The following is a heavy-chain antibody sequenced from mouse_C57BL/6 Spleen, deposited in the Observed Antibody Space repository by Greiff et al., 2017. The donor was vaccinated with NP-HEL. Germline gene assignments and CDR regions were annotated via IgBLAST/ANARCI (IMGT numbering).Heavy chain of an antibody. CDR1: GYTFTSYW. CDR3: AREGSLCALDY. D-gene: IGHD6-2*01. CDR2: IYPGRGST. Sequence: VQLQQPGAELVKPGASVKMSCKASGYTFTSYWITWVKQRPGQGLEWIGDIYPGRGSTNYNEKFKSKATLTVDTSSSTAYMQLSSLTAEDSAVYYCAREGSLCALDYWGQGTSVTVSS. V-gene: IGHV1-55*01. J-gene: IGHJ4*01.